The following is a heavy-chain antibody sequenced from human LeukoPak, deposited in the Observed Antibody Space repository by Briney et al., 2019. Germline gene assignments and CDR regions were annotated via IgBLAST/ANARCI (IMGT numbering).Heavy chain of an antibody. V-gene: IGHV4-39*01. J-gene: IGHJ3*02. CDR1: GGSISSSTYY. D-gene: IGHD6-13*01. Sequence: PSETLSLTCTVSGGSISSSTYYWGWIRQPPGKGLEWIGSIYYSGSTYYNASLKSRVTISADASKNQFSLKLSSVTAADTAVYYCARPLSGSSSWHGDAFDIWGQGTMVTVSS. CDR3: ARPLSGSSSWHGDAFDI. CDR2: IYYSGST.